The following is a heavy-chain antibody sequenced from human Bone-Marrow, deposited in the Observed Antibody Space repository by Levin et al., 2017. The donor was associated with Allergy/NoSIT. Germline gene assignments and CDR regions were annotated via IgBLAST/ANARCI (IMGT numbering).Heavy chain of an antibody. Sequence: GESLKISCAASGFTFRTYAMHWVRQAPGKELEWVAVMSSDGNNIYYSDSVKGRFTISRDNSENTLYLQVNSLRAEDTGIYYCARDVRKLRYLDLWGRGTLVTVSS. CDR3: ARDVRKLRYLDL. CDR2: MSSDGNNI. D-gene: IGHD1-26*01. V-gene: IGHV3-30*04. J-gene: IGHJ2*01. CDR1: GFTFRTYA.